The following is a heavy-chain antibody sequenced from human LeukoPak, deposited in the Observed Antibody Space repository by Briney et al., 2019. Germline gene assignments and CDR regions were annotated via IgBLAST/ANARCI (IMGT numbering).Heavy chain of an antibody. CDR1: GYSISSGYY. J-gene: IGHJ1*01. CDR3: ALDHHPGIAALRH. V-gene: IGHV4-38-2*02. CDR2: IYHSGST. Sequence: SETLSLTCTVSGYSISSGYYWGWIRQPPGKGLEWIGSIYHSGSTYYNPSLKSRVTISVDTSKNQFSLKLSSVTAADTAVYYCALDHHPGIAALRHWGQGTLVTVSS. D-gene: IGHD6-13*01.